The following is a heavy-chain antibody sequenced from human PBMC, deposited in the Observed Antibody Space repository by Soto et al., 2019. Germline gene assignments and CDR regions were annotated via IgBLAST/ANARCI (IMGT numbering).Heavy chain of an antibody. CDR2: ILVDGRT. Sequence: PVGPLRHSCAASGFPFSSYDMIWVRQAPWKGLEWVSTILVDGRTFYVDSVKGRFTISRDSSQNTVYLQMNSLTAGDTALYYCAKATATGGGAFDICGQGTMVSV. CDR3: AKATATGGGAFDI. J-gene: IGHJ3*02. D-gene: IGHD2-8*02. V-gene: IGHV3-23*01. CDR1: GFPFSSYD.